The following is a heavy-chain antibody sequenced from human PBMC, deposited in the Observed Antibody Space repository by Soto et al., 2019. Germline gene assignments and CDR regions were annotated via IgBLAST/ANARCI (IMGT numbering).Heavy chain of an antibody. D-gene: IGHD5-12*01. CDR3: ARKDSGYADYLDV. CDR1: GGSISRGGYY. Sequence: SETLSLTCTVSGGSISRGGYYWSWIRQHPGKGLEWIGYIYYSGGTYYNPSLKSRVTISVDTSENQFSLRLSSVTAADTAVYYCARKDSGYADYLDVWGKGTTVTVSS. J-gene: IGHJ6*03. V-gene: IGHV4-31*03. CDR2: IYYSGGT.